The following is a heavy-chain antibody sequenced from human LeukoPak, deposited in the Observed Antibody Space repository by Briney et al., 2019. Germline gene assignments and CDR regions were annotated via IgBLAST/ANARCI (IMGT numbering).Heavy chain of an antibody. V-gene: IGHV3-23*01. CDR3: AKAVGYYGSGTDY. D-gene: IGHD3-10*01. J-gene: IGHJ4*02. CDR1: GFAFSSYA. CDR2: ISGSGGST. Sequence: PGGSLRLSCAASGFAFSSYAMSWVRQAPGKGLEWVSAISGSGGSTYYADSVKGRFTISRDNSKDTLYLQMNSLRAEDTAVYYCAKAVGYYGSGTDYWGQGTLVTVSS.